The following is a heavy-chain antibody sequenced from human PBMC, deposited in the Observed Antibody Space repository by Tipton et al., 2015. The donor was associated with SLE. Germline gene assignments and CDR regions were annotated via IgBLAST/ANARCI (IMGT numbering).Heavy chain of an antibody. D-gene: IGHD3-10*01. J-gene: IGHJ1*01. Sequence: TLSLTCTVSGGSTSSYYWSWIRQPPGKGLEWIGYIYYSGSTNYNPSLKSRVTISVDTSKNQFSLKLSSVTAADTAVYYCARVRGRGYFQHWGQGTLVTVSS. CDR2: IYYSGST. V-gene: IGHV4-59*01. CDR1: GGSTSSYY. CDR3: ARVRGRGYFQH.